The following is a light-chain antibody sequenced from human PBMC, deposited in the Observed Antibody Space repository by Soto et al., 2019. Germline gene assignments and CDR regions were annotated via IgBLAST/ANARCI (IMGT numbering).Light chain of an antibody. J-gene: IGKJ4*01. V-gene: IGKV1-6*01. CDR2: AAS. Sequence: AIQMTQSPSSLSASVGDRVTITCRASQGIGNDLGWYQQKPGKAPKLLIYAASSLQSGVPSKFSGSGSGTDFTLTISSLQPEDYASDYCLQVSTYPPTLGGGTNVDVK. CDR3: LQVSTYPPT. CDR1: QGIGND.